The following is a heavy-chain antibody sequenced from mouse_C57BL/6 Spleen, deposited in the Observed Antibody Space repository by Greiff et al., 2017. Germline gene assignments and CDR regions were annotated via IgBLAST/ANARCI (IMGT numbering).Heavy chain of an antibody. V-gene: IGHV5-4*01. CDR1: GFTFSSYA. D-gene: IGHD4-1*01. CDR3: ARDEGLGRGGYYFDY. Sequence: EVKLVESGGGLVKPGGSLKLSCAASGFTFSSYAMSWVRQTPEKRLEWVATISDGGSYTYYPDNVKGRFTITRDNAKNNLYLQMSHLKSEDTAMYYCARDEGLGRGGYYFDYWGQGTTLTVSS. J-gene: IGHJ2*01. CDR2: ISDGGSYT.